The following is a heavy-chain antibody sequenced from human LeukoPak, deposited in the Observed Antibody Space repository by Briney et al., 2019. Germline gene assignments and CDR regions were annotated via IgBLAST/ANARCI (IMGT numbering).Heavy chain of an antibody. Sequence: GSPRLPFSALGFPFSSYGMPRVRQAPGKGVGGVAVLLLEGSNKYYADSVKGRFTISRDNSKNTLYLQMNSLRAEDTAVYYCAKDDYGEGGYYYYYYGMDVWGKGTTVTVSS. CDR1: GFPFSSYG. J-gene: IGHJ6*04. D-gene: IGHD4-17*01. CDR2: LLLEGSNK. CDR3: AKDDYGEGGYYYYYYGMDV. V-gene: IGHV3-30*18.